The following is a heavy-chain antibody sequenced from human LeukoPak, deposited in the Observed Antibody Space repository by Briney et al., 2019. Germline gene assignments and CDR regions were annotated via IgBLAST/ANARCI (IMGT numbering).Heavy chain of an antibody. Sequence: GASVKVSCKASGYTFTSYYMHWVRQAPGQGLEWMGIINPSGGSTSYAQKLQGRVTMTRDTSTSTVYMELSSLRSEDTAVYYCARDSSSYGYVDYWGQGTLVTVSS. V-gene: IGHV1-46*01. CDR3: ARDSSSYGYVDY. CDR1: GYTFTSYY. D-gene: IGHD5-18*01. J-gene: IGHJ4*02. CDR2: INPSGGST.